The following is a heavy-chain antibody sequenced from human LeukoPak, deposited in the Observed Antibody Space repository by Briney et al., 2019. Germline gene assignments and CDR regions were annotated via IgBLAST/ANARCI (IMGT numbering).Heavy chain of an antibody. CDR1: GYTFTSYG. D-gene: IGHD1-1*01. V-gene: IGHV7-4-1*02. CDR2: INTNTGNP. Sequence: ASVKVSCKASGYTFTSYGISWVRQAPGQGLEWMGWINTNTGNPTYAQGFTGRFVFSLDTSVSTAYLQISSLKAENTAVYYCARDQGTTGTTWWGYYYYMDVWGKGTTVTVSS. CDR3: ARDQGTTGTTWWGYYYYMDV. J-gene: IGHJ6*03.